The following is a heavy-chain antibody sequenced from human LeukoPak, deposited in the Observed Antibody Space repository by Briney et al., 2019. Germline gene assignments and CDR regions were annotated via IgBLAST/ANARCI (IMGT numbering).Heavy chain of an antibody. J-gene: IGHJ4*02. CDR3: ARVQRGIAVALDY. CDR1: GFTFGDYA. CDR2: ISSSSSSI. V-gene: IGHV3-21*01. Sequence: GGSLRLSCTASGFTFGDYAMSWFRQAPGKGLEWVSSISSSSSSIYYADSVKGRFTISRDNVKNLLYLQMNSLRAEDTAVYYCARVQRGIAVALDYWGQGTLATVSS. D-gene: IGHD6-19*01.